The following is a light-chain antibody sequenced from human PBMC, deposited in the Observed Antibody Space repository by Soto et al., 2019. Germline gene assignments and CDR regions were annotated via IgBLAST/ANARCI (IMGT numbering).Light chain of an antibody. CDR3: SSYTTTNTLV. V-gene: IGLV2-14*03. J-gene: IGLJ3*02. Sequence: QSVLTQPASVSGSPGQSVTISCTGTSNDVAGYNSVSWYQRHPGKAPKLMIYDVNIRPSGVSNRFSGSKSGNTASLTISGLQAEDEADYYCSSYTTTNTLVFGEGTKVTVL. CDR1: SNDVAGYNS. CDR2: DVN.